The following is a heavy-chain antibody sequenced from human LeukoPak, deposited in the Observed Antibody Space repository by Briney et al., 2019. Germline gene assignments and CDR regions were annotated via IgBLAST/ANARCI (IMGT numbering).Heavy chain of an antibody. J-gene: IGHJ4*02. V-gene: IGHV3-7*01. CDR3: VREGDGYPFDY. D-gene: IGHD5-24*01. CDR2: IKQDGSEK. CDR1: GFTFSSYW. Sequence: GGSLRLSCAASGFTFSSYWMSWVRQAPGKGLEWVANIKQDGSEKYYVDSVKGRFTTSRDNAKNSLYLQMNSLRAEDTAVYYCVREGDGYPFDYWGQGTLVTVSS.